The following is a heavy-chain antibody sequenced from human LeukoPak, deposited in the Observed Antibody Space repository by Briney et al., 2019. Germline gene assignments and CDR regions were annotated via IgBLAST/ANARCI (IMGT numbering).Heavy chain of an antibody. CDR3: ARDPWGSRGY. J-gene: IGHJ4*02. D-gene: IGHD7-27*01. Sequence: PGGSLRLSCAASGFTFSTYSMNWVRQAPGKELEWVSSISSSDYIYYADSLKGRITISRDNAKNALYLQINSLRVEDTAVYYCARDPWGSRGYWGQGTLVTVSS. V-gene: IGHV3-21*06. CDR2: ISSSDYI. CDR1: GFTFSTYS.